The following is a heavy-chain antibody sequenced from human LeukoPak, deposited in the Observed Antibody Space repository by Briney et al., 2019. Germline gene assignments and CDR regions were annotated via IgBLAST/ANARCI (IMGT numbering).Heavy chain of an antibody. V-gene: IGHV1-2*02. CDR1: GYTFTGYF. CDR3: ARVTVTTEFDC. CDR2: INPNSGGT. Sequence: ASVKVSCKTSGYTFTGYFMHWVRQAPGQGLEWMGWINPNSGGTYYAQKFEGRVTLTRGTSISTAYMELSRLRSDDTAFYYCARVTVTTEFDCWGQGTLLTVSS. J-gene: IGHJ4*02. D-gene: IGHD4-17*01.